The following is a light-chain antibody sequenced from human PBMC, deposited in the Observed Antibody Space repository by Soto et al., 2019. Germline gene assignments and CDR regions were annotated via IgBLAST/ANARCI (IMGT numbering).Light chain of an antibody. CDR1: QSVGSD. Sequence: EIVMTQSPATLSVSPGERATLSCRASQSVGSDLAWYQQKPGQAPRLLIYGASTRATGVPARFSGSGSGADFTLTISSLQAEDFAVYYCQQHIGWPEPFGQGTKVEIE. V-gene: IGKV3-15*01. CDR2: GAS. CDR3: QQHIGWPEP. J-gene: IGKJ1*01.